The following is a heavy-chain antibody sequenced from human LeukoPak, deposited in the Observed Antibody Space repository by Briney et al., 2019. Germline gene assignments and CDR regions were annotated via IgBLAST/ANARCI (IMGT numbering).Heavy chain of an antibody. CDR2: INHSGST. V-gene: IGHV4-34*01. Sequence: PSETLSLTCAVYGGSFSGYYWSWIRQPPGKGLEWIGEINHSGSTNYNPSLKSRVTISVDTSKNQFSLKLSSVTAADTAVYYCARGQSFCSGGSCAAPPETDWGQGTLVTVSS. CDR1: GGSFSGYY. J-gene: IGHJ4*02. D-gene: IGHD2-15*01. CDR3: ARGQSFCSGGSCAAPPETD.